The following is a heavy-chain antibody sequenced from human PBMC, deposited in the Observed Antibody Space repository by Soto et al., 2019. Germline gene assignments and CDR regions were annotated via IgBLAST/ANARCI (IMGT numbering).Heavy chain of an antibody. CDR2: IWYDGSNN. CDR3: AREFVDTVMVLQAYYYGMDV. CDR1: GFTFSSYG. V-gene: IGHV3-33*01. J-gene: IGHJ6*02. D-gene: IGHD5-18*01. Sequence: QPGGSLRLSCAASGFTFSSYGMHWVRQAPGKGLEWVAVIWYDGSNNYYADSVKGRFTISRDNSKNTLYLQMNSLRAEDTAVYYCAREFVDTVMVLQAYYYGMDVWGQXTTVTVSS.